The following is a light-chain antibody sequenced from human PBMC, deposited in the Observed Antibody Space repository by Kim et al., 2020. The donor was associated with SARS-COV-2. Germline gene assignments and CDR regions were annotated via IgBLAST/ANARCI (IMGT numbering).Light chain of an antibody. J-gene: IGLJ3*02. CDR1: SSNIGNNF. CDR3: GTWDSSLNARV. Sequence: GQKVTISCSGSSSNIGNNFVSWYQQLPGTAPKLLIYDNNKRPSGIPDRFSGSKSGTSATLGITGLQTGDEADYYCGTWDSSLNARVFGGGTQLTVL. CDR2: DNN. V-gene: IGLV1-51*01.